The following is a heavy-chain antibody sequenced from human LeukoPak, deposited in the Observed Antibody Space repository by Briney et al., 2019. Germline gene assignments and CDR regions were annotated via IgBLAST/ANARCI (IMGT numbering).Heavy chain of an antibody. D-gene: IGHD7-27*01. J-gene: IGHJ6*02. V-gene: IGHV1-2*02. Sequence: ASVKVSCKASGYTFIGYYLHWVRQAPGQGLEWMGWINPDSGGTKYAQNFQGRVTMTRDTSIDTVYMELSSLRSDDTALYYCARGNWGISLYYGMDVWGQGTTVTVSS. CDR2: INPDSGGT. CDR3: ARGNWGISLYYGMDV. CDR1: GYTFIGYY.